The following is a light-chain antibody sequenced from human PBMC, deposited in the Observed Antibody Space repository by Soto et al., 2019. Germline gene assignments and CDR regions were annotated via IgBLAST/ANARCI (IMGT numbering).Light chain of an antibody. J-gene: IGKJ4*01. CDR3: QQYNKWPLT. CDR2: GLS. V-gene: IGKV3-15*01. Sequence: EIVMTQSPATLSVSPGERATLSCRASQSVSSNLAWYQQKPGQAPRLLIYGLSTRATGIPVRFSGSGSGTEFTLTISSLQSEDFAVYYCQQYNKWPLTFGGGTEVEI. CDR1: QSVSSN.